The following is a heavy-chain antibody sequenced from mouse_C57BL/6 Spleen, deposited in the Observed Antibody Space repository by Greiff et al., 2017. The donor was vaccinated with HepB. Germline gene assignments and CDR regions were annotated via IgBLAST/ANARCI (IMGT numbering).Heavy chain of an antibody. Sequence: EVQLQQSGAELVRPGASVKLSCPASGFNIKDDYMHWVKQRPEQGLEWIGWIDPENGDTEYASKFQGKATITADTSSNTAYLQLSSLTSEDTAVYYCTTPHYYGSTRFAYWGQGTLVTVSA. D-gene: IGHD1-1*01. CDR1: GFNIKDDY. CDR3: TTPHYYGSTRFAY. CDR2: IDPENGDT. J-gene: IGHJ3*01. V-gene: IGHV14-4*01.